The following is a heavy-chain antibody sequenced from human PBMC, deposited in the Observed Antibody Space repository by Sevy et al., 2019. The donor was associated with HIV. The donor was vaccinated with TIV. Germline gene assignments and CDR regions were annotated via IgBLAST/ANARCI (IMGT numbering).Heavy chain of an antibody. V-gene: IGHV3-49*04. CDR2: LKNKARGGTL. Sequence: GGSLRLSCTASGFSFGDYAMNWVRQAPGKGLEWVAFLKNKARGGTLDHAESVKGRFTISRDDSKSIVYLQMNDLRTEDTGVYYCTRWKGAHSIFDYWGQGALVTVSS. CDR1: GFSFGDYA. CDR3: TRWKGAHSIFDY. J-gene: IGHJ4*02. D-gene: IGHD1-1*01.